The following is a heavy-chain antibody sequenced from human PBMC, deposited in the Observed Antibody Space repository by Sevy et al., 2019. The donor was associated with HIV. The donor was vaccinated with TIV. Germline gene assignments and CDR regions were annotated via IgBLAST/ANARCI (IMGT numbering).Heavy chain of an antibody. V-gene: IGHV1-24*01. Sequence: ASVKVSCKVSGYTLTKLSMHWVRRAPGKGLEWMGTFDPEDGETIYAQKFQGRVTMTEDTSTDTAYMELSSLRSEDTAVYYCATTKDYYENSGDPFDYWGQGTLVTVSS. CDR3: ATTKDYYENSGDPFDY. CDR2: FDPEDGET. J-gene: IGHJ4*02. D-gene: IGHD3-22*01. CDR1: GYTLTKLS.